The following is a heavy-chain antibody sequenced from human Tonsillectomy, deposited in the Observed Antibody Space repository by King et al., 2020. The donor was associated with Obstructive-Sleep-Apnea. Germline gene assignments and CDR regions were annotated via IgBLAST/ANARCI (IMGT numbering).Heavy chain of an antibody. Sequence: VQLVESGGDLVQPGGSLRLSCAASGFTFSDYWMTWVRQAPGKGLEWVALIKRDGSDKYYVDSVRGRFTISKDNAKNSLYLQMNRMRAEDTAVYYCATDPHYSSDGGAFGYWGQGTLVTVSS. CDR1: GFTFSDYW. V-gene: IGHV3-7*03. CDR3: ATDPHYSSDGGAFGY. D-gene: IGHD2-21*01. CDR2: IKRDGSDK. J-gene: IGHJ4*02.